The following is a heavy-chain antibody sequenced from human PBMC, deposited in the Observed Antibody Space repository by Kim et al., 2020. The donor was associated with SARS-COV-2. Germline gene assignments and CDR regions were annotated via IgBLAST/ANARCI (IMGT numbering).Heavy chain of an antibody. Sequence: ASVKVSCKASGYTFTGYYMHWVRQAPGQGLEWMGRINPNSGGTNYAQKFQGRVTMTRDTSISTAYMELSRLRSDDTAVYYCARDSRSDSSGPTYNDYWGQGTLVTVSS. D-gene: IGHD3-22*01. CDR2: INPNSGGT. J-gene: IGHJ4*02. CDR1: GYTFTGYY. CDR3: ARDSRSDSSGPTYNDY. V-gene: IGHV1-2*06.